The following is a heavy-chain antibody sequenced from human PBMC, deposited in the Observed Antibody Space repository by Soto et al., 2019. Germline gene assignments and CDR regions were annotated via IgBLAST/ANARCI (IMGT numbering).Heavy chain of an antibody. V-gene: IGHV3-23*01. D-gene: IGHD1-7*01. Sequence: GGSLRLSCAASGFTFSSYAMSWVRQAPGKGLEWVSAISGSGGSTYYADSVKGRFTISRDNSKNTLYLQMNSLRAEDTAVYYCAKDQSITGNTSWFDPWGQGTLVTVSS. CDR1: GFTFSSYA. CDR3: AKDQSITGNTSWFDP. J-gene: IGHJ5*02. CDR2: ISGSGGST.